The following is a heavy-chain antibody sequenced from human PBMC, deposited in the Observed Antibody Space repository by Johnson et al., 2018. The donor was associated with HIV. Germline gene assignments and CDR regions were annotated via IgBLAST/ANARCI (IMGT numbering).Heavy chain of an antibody. CDR1: GLTVSSNY. CDR2: IYTGGTT. J-gene: IGHJ3*02. CDR3: ARDGGSKGKGAFDM. D-gene: IGHD3-16*01. Sequence: VQLVESGGGLVQPGASLTLSCAASGLTVSSNYMSWVRQAPGKGLEWVSIIYTGGTTYYADSVKGRFTISRDNSKNTVYLQMNSLRAEDTAVDYCARDGGSKGKGAFDMWGQGTLVTVSS. V-gene: IGHV3-66*02.